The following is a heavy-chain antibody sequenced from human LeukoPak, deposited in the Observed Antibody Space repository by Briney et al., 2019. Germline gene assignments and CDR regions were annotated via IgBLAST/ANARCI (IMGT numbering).Heavy chain of an antibody. D-gene: IGHD6-13*01. CDR2: ISYDGSNK. CDR1: GFTFSSYP. Sequence: GGSLRLSCAASGFTFSSYPMHWVRQAPGKGLECLAFISYDGSNKYYADSVKGRFTISRDNSKNTLYLQMNSLRVEDTAVYYCARDRCGYSSTCPFDYWGQGTLVTASS. V-gene: IGHV3-30-3*01. CDR3: ARDRCGYSSTCPFDY. J-gene: IGHJ4*02.